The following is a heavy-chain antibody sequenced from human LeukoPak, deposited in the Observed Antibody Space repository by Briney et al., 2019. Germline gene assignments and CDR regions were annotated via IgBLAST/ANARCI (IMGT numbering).Heavy chain of an antibody. CDR2: ISYDGSNK. Sequence: PGGSLRLSCAASGFTFSSYAMHWVRQAPGKGLEWVAVISYDGSNKYYADSVKGRFTISRDNSKNTLYLQMNSLRAEDTAVYYCASPRGDYPFDYWGQGTLVTVSS. V-gene: IGHV3-30-3*01. J-gene: IGHJ4*02. CDR3: ASPRGDYPFDY. D-gene: IGHD2-21*02. CDR1: GFTFSSYA.